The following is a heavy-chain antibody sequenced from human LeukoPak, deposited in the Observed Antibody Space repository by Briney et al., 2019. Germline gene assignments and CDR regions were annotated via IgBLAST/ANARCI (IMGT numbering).Heavy chain of an antibody. Sequence: ASVKVSCKASGYTFTGYYMHWVRQAPGQGLEWMGWINPNSGGTNYAQKFQGRVSMTWDTSISTGYMDLHSLTSDDTAVYYCARKDGGRDGMDVWGQGTTATVSS. J-gene: IGHJ6*02. CDR1: GYTFTGYY. V-gene: IGHV1-2*02. CDR3: ARKDGGRDGMDV. D-gene: IGHD4-23*01. CDR2: INPNSGGT.